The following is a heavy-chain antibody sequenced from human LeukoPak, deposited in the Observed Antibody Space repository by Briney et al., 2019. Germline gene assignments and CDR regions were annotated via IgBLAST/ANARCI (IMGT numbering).Heavy chain of an antibody. D-gene: IGHD5-12*01. Sequence: ASVKVSCKASGYTFNKYGISWLRQAPGQGLEWMGWSSTYNGDTKSAQKLQGRVTMTTDTPTSTAYMELRSLRSDDTAMYYCARDTSGKMEGPFDYWGQGTLVTVSS. CDR1: GYTFNKYG. CDR3: ARDTSGKMEGPFDY. CDR2: SSTYNGDT. V-gene: IGHV1-18*01. J-gene: IGHJ4*02.